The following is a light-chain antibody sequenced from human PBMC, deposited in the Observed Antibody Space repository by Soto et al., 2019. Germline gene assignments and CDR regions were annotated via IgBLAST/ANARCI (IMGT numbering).Light chain of an antibody. V-gene: IGLV2-14*01. CDR1: SSGVGTYNY. J-gene: IGLJ1*01. CDR3: SSYTSRSTGV. CDR2: EVG. Sequence: QSVLTQPASVSGSPGQSITISCTGTSSGVGTYNYVSWYQQHPGKAPKLMIYEVGNRPSGVSNRFSGSKSGNTASLTISGLQAEDEADYYCSSYTSRSTGVFGTGTKITVL.